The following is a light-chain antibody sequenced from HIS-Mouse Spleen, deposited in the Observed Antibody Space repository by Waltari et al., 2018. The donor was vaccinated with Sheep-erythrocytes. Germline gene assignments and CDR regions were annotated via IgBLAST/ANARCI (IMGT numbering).Light chain of an antibody. J-gene: IGLJ1*01. V-gene: IGLV2-11*01. CDR2: DVS. CDR1: SSDDGGYHY. CDR3: CSYAGSYNHV. Sequence: QSALTQPRSVSGPPGHSVTISCTGTSSDDGGYHYVSWYQQPPGTAPKLMIYDVSKPPSGVPDLFSGSKSGNTASLTISGLQAEDEADYYCCSYAGSYNHVFATGTKVTVL.